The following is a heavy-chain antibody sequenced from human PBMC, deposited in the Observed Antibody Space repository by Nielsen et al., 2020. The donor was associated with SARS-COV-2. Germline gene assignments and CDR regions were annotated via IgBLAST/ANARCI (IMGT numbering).Heavy chain of an antibody. CDR3: VRVRDDGYYYDTGPFDY. CDR1: GFIFSNYR. D-gene: IGHD3-22*01. Sequence: GGSLRLSCAASGFIFSNYRMHWVRQAPGKGLVWVSHINPDESKTTYADSVKGRFTISRDNAENTLYLQMNSLRADDTAVYYCVRVRDDGYYYDTGPFDYWDQGTLVTVSS. V-gene: IGHV3-74*01. J-gene: IGHJ4*02. CDR2: INPDESKT.